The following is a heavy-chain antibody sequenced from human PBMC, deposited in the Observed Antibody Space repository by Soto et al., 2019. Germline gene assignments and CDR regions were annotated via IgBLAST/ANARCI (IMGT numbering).Heavy chain of an antibody. D-gene: IGHD3-22*01. CDR2: ISYDGSNK. CDR1: GFTFSSYG. Sequence: AGGSLRLSCAASGFTFSSYGMHWVRQAPGKGLEWVAVISYDGSNKYYADSVKGRFTISRDNSKNTLYLQMNSLRAEDTAVYYCAKDVTYYYDSSGYYGSDYWGQGTLVTVSS. V-gene: IGHV3-30*18. J-gene: IGHJ4*02. CDR3: AKDVTYYYDSSGYYGSDY.